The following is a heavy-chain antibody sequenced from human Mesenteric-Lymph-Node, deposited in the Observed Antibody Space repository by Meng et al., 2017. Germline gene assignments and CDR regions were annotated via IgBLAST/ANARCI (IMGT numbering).Heavy chain of an antibody. Sequence: GGSLRLSCAASGFTFNNAWMTWVRKAPGKGLEWVGRIKSKTDGGTTDYGSPVKGRFTISRDDSNNTLTLQMNSLKTEDTAVYYCFTRSRPYSDSSRTYFDYWGQGTLVTVSS. D-gene: IGHD2-15*01. CDR1: GFTFNNAW. CDR3: FTRSRPYSDSSRTYFDY. J-gene: IGHJ4*02. V-gene: IGHV3-15*01. CDR2: IKSKTDGGTT.